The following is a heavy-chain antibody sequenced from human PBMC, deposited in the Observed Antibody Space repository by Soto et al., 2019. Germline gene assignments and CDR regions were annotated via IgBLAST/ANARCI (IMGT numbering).Heavy chain of an antibody. CDR3: AKDDAVVAEIGGNFDY. Sequence: PGGSLRLSCAASGFTFDDYAMHWVRQAPGKGLEWVSGISWNSGSIVYADSVKGRFTISRDNAKNSLYLQMNSLRAEDTALYYCAKDDAVVAEIGGNFDYWGQGTLVTVSS. D-gene: IGHD2-15*01. CDR2: ISWNSGSI. J-gene: IGHJ4*02. V-gene: IGHV3-9*01. CDR1: GFTFDDYA.